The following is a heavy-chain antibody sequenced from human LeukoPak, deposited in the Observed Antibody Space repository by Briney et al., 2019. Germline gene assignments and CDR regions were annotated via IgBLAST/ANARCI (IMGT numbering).Heavy chain of an antibody. D-gene: IGHD3-10*01. V-gene: IGHV3-23*01. CDR1: GFPFSDYA. Sequence: GGSLRLSCTASGFPFSDYAMNWGRQAPGEGLELAAGVSDSGSTTYSASSVKGRFTISRDDSKNTLYLHMNSLRVDDTAIYYCGRGSRETTMFYYYYMDVWGKETTVIVSS. CDR3: GRGSRETTMFYYYYMDV. CDR2: VSDSGSTT. J-gene: IGHJ6*03.